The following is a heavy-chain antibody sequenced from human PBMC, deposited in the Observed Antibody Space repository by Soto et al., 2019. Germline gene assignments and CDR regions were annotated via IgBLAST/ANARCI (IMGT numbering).Heavy chain of an antibody. CDR3: ARQRTSVVTQAYFDV. CDR1: GSSISSDFY. CDR2: IFHSGST. Sequence: PSETLSLTCAVSGSSISSDFYWAWIRQPPGKGLEWIGSIFHSGSTYYNASLQSRVSMSVDTSKNQFSLELTSVTAADTALYFCARQRTSVVTQAYFDVWGPGSLVTVSS. V-gene: IGHV4-38-2*01. J-gene: IGHJ4*02. D-gene: IGHD2-21*02.